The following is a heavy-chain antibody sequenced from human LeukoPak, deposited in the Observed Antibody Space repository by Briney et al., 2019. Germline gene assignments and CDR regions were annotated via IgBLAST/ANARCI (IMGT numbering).Heavy chain of an antibody. Sequence: EASVKVSCKASGYTFTSYGISWVRQAPGQGLEWMGWISAYNGNTNYAQKLQGRVTMTTDTSTSTAYMELRSLRSDDTAVYYCAREANVPQPEDWFDPWGQGTLVTVSS. V-gene: IGHV1-18*01. J-gene: IGHJ5*02. CDR1: GYTFTSYG. D-gene: IGHD5-18*01. CDR2: ISAYNGNT. CDR3: AREANVPQPEDWFDP.